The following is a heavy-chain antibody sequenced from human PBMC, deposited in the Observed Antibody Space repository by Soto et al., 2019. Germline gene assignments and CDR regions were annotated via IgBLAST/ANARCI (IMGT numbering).Heavy chain of an antibody. CDR3: ARDLGRFDGSGSYYPNWFDP. Sequence: QVQLVQSGTEVKKPGASVKVSCEASGYRFTNYGITWVRQAPGQGLEWMGWISGGNGKTKYGQNVLGRLTMTTETSTSTAYMELRSLRSDDTAMYYCARDLGRFDGSGSYYPNWFDPWGQGTLVIVSS. CDR2: ISGGNGKT. D-gene: IGHD3-22*01. J-gene: IGHJ5*02. V-gene: IGHV1-18*01. CDR1: GYRFTNYG.